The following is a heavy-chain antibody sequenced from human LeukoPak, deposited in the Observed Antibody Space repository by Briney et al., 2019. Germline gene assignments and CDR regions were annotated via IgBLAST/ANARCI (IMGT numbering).Heavy chain of an antibody. Sequence: PSETLSLTCTVSGDSISTYYWSWIRQPAGKGLEWIGRIFSSGYTNYNPSLKSRVRMSVGTSKKQFSLKLNSLTAADTAVYYCARIVSDCGDTRCSDTFDPWGQGTLVTVSS. CDR1: GDSISTYY. J-gene: IGHJ5*02. CDR3: ARIVSDCGDTRCSDTFDP. D-gene: IGHD2-21*01. CDR2: IFSSGYT. V-gene: IGHV4-4*07.